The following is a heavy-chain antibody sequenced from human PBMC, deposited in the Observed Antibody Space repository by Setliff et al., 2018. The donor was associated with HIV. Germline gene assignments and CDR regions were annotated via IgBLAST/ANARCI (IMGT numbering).Heavy chain of an antibody. CDR3: AFRGFGDSLSWFPLRY. V-gene: IGHV3-23*01. D-gene: IGHD3-10*01. Sequence: LSLTCAASEFTFSTYAMSWVRQAPGKGLEWVSAITASGGSTYYADSVKGRFTISRDNSKNTLYLQMNSLRAEDTAVYYCAFRGFGDSLSWFPLRYWGQGTLVTVSS. CDR2: ITASGGST. J-gene: IGHJ4*02. CDR1: EFTFSTYA.